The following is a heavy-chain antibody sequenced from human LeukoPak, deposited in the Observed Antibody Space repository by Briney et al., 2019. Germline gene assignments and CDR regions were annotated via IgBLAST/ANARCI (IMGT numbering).Heavy chain of an antibody. CDR1: GFTFSSYA. Sequence: GGSLRLSCAASGFTFSSYAMSWVRQAPGKGLEWVSAISGSGGSTYYADSVKGRFTISRDNSKNTLYLQMNSLRAEDTAVYYCAKDSVAAESANWFDPWGQGTLVTVSS. D-gene: IGHD6-19*01. CDR3: AKDSVAAESANWFDP. CDR2: ISGSGGST. J-gene: IGHJ5*02. V-gene: IGHV3-23*01.